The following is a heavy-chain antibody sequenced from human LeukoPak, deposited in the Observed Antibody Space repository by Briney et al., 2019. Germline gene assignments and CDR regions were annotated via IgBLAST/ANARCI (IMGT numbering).Heavy chain of an antibody. V-gene: IGHV1-69*02. Sequence: GASVKVSCKASGGTFSSYTISWVRQAPGQGLEWMGRIIPILGIASYAQKFQGRVTITADKSTSTAYMELSSLRSEDTAVYYCARWGITGTTGFDPWGQGTLVTVSS. J-gene: IGHJ5*02. CDR2: IIPILGIA. D-gene: IGHD1-7*01. CDR3: ARWGITGTTGFDP. CDR1: GGTFSSYT.